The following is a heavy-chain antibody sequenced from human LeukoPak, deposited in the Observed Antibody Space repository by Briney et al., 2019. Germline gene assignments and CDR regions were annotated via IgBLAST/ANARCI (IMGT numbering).Heavy chain of an antibody. V-gene: IGHV3-15*05. Sequence: NPGGSLRLSCGTSGFTFSNASISWVRQAPGKGLEWVGLIKSKILGGTTHYAAPVKGRFTISRDDSKDTLYLQMNSLKPEDTAVYYCTAGNPWGQGTLVTVSS. CDR2: IKSKILGGTT. CDR1: GFTFSNAS. J-gene: IGHJ5*02. CDR3: TAGNP.